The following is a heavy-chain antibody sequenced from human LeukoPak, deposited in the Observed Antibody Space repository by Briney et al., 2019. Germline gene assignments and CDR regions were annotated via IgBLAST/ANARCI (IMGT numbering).Heavy chain of an antibody. D-gene: IGHD5-12*01. J-gene: IGHJ3*02. Sequence: GSLRLSCAASGFTFSSYWMSWIRQPAGKGLEWIGRIYTSGSTNYNPSLKSRVTMSVDTSKNQFSLKLSSVTAADTAVYYCARGGYRVGIWGQGTMVTVSS. CDR2: IYTSGST. V-gene: IGHV4-4*07. CDR3: ARGGYRVGI. CDR1: GFTFSSYW.